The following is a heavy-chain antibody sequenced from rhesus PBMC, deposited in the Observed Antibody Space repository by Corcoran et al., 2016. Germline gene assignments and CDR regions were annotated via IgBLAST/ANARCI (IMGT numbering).Heavy chain of an antibody. D-gene: IGHD2-2*01. CDR1: GGSVSSGNW. CDR3: ARIASNSLTTWVGLDA. Sequence: QVQLQESGPGLVKPSETLSLTCAVSGGSVSSGNWWTWIRQPRGRGLGWIGYISGSRGSTYAAPSLESRVTISTDASHNQFSLKLSSVTAADTAVYYCARIASNSLTTWVGLDAWGQGVVVTVSS. V-gene: IGHV4-65*01. CDR2: ISGSRGST. J-gene: IGHJ6*01.